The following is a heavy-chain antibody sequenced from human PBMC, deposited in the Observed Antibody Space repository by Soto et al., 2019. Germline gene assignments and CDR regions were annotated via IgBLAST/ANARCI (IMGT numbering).Heavy chain of an antibody. J-gene: IGHJ6*02. CDR3: TTDGDYPDYYGIDV. Sequence: GGSLRLSCAASGFTFSNAWMSWVRQAPGKGLEWVGRIKSKTDGGTTDYAAPVKGRFTISRDDSKNTLYLQMNSLKTEDTAVYYSTTDGDYPDYYGIDVWGQGTTVTVYS. CDR2: IKSKTDGGTT. D-gene: IGHD3-16*01. CDR1: GFTFSNAW. V-gene: IGHV3-15*01.